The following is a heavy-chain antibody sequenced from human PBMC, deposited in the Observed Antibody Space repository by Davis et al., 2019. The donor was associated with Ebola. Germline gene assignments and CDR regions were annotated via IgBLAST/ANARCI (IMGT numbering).Heavy chain of an antibody. CDR2: INGDGSRT. CDR3: AQDMIEEGLSSPHPDFQH. J-gene: IGHJ1*01. V-gene: IGHV3-74*01. D-gene: IGHD3-22*01. CDR1: GFTFSTYS. Sequence: HTGGSLRPSCAASGFTFSTYSMSWVRQAPGKGLVWVSRINGDGSRTTYADSVKGRFTISRDNTKNTLYLQMYSLRAEDTAVYYCAQDMIEEGLSSPHPDFQHWGQGTLVTVSS.